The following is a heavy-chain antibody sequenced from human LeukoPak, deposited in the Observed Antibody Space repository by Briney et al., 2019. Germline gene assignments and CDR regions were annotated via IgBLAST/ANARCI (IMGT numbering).Heavy chain of an antibody. CDR3: ARDLSGGDGYKGQTGYFDY. V-gene: IGHV3-30-3*01. J-gene: IGHJ4*02. CDR1: GFTFSSYA. D-gene: IGHD5-24*01. CDR2: ISYDGSNK. Sequence: GGSLRLSCAASGFTFSSYAMHWVRQAPGKGLEWVAVISYDGSNKYYADSVKGRFTISRDNSKNTLYLQMNSLRAGDTAVYYCARDLSGGDGYKGQTGYFDYWGQGTLVTVSS.